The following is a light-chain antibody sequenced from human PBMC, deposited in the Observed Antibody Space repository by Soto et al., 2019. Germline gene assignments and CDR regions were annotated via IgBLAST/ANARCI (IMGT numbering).Light chain of an antibody. CDR2: CAS. CDR3: LQFDISPLYT. CDR1: QSVSSSS. Sequence: EIVLTQSPGTLSLSPGERATLSCRASQSVSSSSFTWYQQKPGPATRLLIYCASTRATGIPDRFSGSGSGTDFSLTISRLEPEDFAVYYCLQFDISPLYTFGQGTKVEIK. J-gene: IGKJ2*01. V-gene: IGKV3-20*01.